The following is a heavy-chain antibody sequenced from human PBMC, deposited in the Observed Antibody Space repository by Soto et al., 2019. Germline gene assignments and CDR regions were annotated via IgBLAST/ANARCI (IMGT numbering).Heavy chain of an antibody. Sequence: ASVKVSCKASGYTFTSYGISWVRQASGQGLEWMGWISAYNGNTNYAQKLQGRVTMTTDTSTSTAYMELRSLRSDDTAVYYCARLGSNYYYYGMDVWGQGTTVTVSS. D-gene: IGHD3-16*01. CDR3: ARLGSNYYYYGMDV. J-gene: IGHJ6*02. CDR1: GYTFTSYG. CDR2: ISAYNGNT. V-gene: IGHV1-18*01.